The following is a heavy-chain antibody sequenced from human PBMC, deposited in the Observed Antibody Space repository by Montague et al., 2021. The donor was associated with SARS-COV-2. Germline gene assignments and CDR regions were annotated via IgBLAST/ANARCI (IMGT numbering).Heavy chain of an antibody. CDR1: GFTVSSNY. V-gene: IGHV3-66*01. Sequence: SLRLSCAASGFTVSSNYMSWVRQAPGKGLEWVSVIYSGGSTYYADSVKGRFTIPRDNSKNTLYLQMNSLRAEDTAVYYCARDQRSWSFGAWGPTGYYYGMDVWGQGTTVTVSS. CDR3: ARDQRSWSFGAWGPTGYYYGMDV. D-gene: IGHD6-13*01. CDR2: IYSGGST. J-gene: IGHJ6*02.